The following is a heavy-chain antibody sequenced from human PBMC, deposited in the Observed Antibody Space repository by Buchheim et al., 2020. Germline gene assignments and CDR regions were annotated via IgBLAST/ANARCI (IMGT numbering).Heavy chain of an antibody. CDR1: GGSFSGYY. J-gene: IGHJ6*02. CDR3: ARDQYSSSYGMDV. D-gene: IGHD6-6*01. V-gene: IGHV4-34*01. Sequence: QVQLQQWGAGLLKPSETLSLTCAVYGGSFSGYYWSWIRQSPGKGLEWIGEINHSGSTNYNPSLKSRVTISVDTSKNQFSLKLSSVTAADTAVYYCARDQYSSSYGMDVWGQGTT. CDR2: INHSGST.